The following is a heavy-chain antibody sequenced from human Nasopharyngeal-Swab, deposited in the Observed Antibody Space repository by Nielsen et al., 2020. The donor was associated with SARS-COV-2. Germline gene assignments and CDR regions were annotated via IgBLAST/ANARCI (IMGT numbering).Heavy chain of an antibody. Sequence: GSPLKISCAASGFTFSSYAMHWVRQAPGKGLEWVAVISYDGSNKYYADSVKGRFTISRDNSKNTLYLQMNSLRAEDTAVYYCARDRFRSGWFPGGYWGQGTLVTVSS. D-gene: IGHD6-19*01. CDR3: ARDRFRSGWFPGGY. V-gene: IGHV3-30*04. CDR1: GFTFSSYA. J-gene: IGHJ4*02. CDR2: ISYDGSNK.